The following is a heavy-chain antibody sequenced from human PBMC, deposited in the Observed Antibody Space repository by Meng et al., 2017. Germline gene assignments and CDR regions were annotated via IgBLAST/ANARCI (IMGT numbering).Heavy chain of an antibody. CDR3: ARAREVTTVTNPEAFDI. J-gene: IGHJ3*02. CDR1: GFTFSSYD. CDR2: IGTAGDT. V-gene: IGHV3-13*01. D-gene: IGHD4-17*01. Sequence: GESLKISCAASGFTFSSYDMHWVRQATGKGLEWVSAIGTAGDTYDPGSVKGRFTLSRENAKNSLYLKMNSLRDEDTAVYYCARAREVTTVTNPEAFDIWGQGTMVTVSS.